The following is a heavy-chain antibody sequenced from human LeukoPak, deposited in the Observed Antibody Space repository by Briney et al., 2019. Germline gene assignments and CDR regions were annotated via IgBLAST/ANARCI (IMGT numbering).Heavy chain of an antibody. CDR2: ISGSGGST. CDR3: AKDPYGYDYYYMDV. V-gene: IGHV3-23*01. D-gene: IGHD3-10*01. J-gene: IGHJ6*03. Sequence: GGSLRLSCAASGFTFSSYAMSWVRQAPGKGLEWVSAISGSGGSTYYADSVKGRFTISRDNSKNTLYLQMNSLRAEDTAVYYCAKDPYGYDYYYMDVWGKGTTVTVSS. CDR1: GFTFSSYA.